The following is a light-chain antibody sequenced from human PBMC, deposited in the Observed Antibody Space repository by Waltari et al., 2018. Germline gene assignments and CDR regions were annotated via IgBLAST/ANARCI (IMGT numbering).Light chain of an antibody. CDR2: WAS. CDR3: QQYYSSPRT. CDR1: QSVLYSSNNKNY. Sequence: DIVMTQSPDSLAVSLGERATINCKSSQSVLYSSNNKNYLAWYQQKPGQPPKLLISWASTRESGVPDRFSGSGSGTDVTLTISSLQAEDVAVYYCQQYYSSPRTFGQGTKVEIK. V-gene: IGKV4-1*01. J-gene: IGKJ1*01.